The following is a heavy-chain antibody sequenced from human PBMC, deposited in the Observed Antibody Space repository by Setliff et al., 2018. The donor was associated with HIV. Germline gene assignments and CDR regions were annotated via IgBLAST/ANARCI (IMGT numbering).Heavy chain of an antibody. D-gene: IGHD6-13*01. CDR1: GYSFLSYD. J-gene: IGHJ4*02. CDR2: MNPDTGYT. V-gene: IGHV1-8*01. Sequence: ASVKVSCKASGYSFLSYDISWVRQATGQGLEWMGWMNPDTGYTGFAQKFQGRVTITADKSTRTAYMELSSLRSEDTAVYYCASDLAAAGNMVYWGQGTLVTVSS. CDR3: ASDLAAAGNMVY.